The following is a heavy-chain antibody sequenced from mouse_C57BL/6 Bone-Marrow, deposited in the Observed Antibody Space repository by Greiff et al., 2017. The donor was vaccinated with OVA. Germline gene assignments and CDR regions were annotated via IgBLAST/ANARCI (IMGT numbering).Heavy chain of an antibody. Sequence: EVQLVESGGGLVQPGGSLKLSCAASGFTFSDYGMAWVRQAPRKGPEWVAFISNLAYSIYYADTVTGRFTLSRENAKNTLYLEMSSLRSEDTDMYYCARQDYGSAWFAYWGQGTLVTVSA. CDR1: GFTFSDYG. V-gene: IGHV5-15*01. CDR2: ISNLAYSI. J-gene: IGHJ3*01. D-gene: IGHD1-1*01. CDR3: ARQDYGSAWFAY.